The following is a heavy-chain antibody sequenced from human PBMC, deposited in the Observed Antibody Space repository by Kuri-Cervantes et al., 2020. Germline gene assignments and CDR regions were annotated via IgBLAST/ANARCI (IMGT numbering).Heavy chain of an antibody. Sequence: GESLKISCAASGFTFSSYEMNWVRQAPGKGLEWVSYISSSGSTIYYADSVKGRFTISRDNVKNSVHLQMNSLRAEDTAVYYCARESRWNYYFDYWGQGTLVTVSS. J-gene: IGHJ4*02. CDR2: ISSSGSTI. CDR3: ARESRWNYYFDY. CDR1: GFTFSSYE. V-gene: IGHV3-48*03. D-gene: IGHD4-23*01.